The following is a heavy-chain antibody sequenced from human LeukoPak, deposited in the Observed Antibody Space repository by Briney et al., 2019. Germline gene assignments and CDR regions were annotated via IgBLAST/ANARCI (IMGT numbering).Heavy chain of an antibody. J-gene: IGHJ5*02. CDR3: ATNRQSVGANVLHH. CDR1: GFTFTNAW. CDR2: IKSTADGETP. V-gene: IGHV3-15*01. D-gene: IGHD1-26*01. Sequence: GGSLRLSCAASGFTFTNAWMTWVRQAPGKGLEWVGHIKSTADGETPDYAAPVKGRFTISRDDSKNTLSLQMNSVKIEDTAVYYCATNRQSVGANVLHHWAQGPLVTVSS.